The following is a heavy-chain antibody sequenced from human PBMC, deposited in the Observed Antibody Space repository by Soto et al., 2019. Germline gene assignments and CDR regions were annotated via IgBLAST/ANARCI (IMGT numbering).Heavy chain of an antibody. CDR1: GDSFTTYW. CDR2: IYPGDFRT. Sequence: PGESLKISCKTSGDSFTTYWIGWVRQMPRKGLEWMGVIYPGDFRTRYSPSFQGQVTISVDKSINTAYLQWSSLKASDTAMYYCARQMFYGGYAYYYGMDVWGQGTTVTVSS. CDR3: ARQMFYGGYAYYYGMDV. J-gene: IGHJ6*02. D-gene: IGHD5-12*01. V-gene: IGHV5-51*01.